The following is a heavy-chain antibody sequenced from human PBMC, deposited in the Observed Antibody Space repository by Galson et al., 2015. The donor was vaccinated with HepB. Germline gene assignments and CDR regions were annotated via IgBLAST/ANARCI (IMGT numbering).Heavy chain of an antibody. CDR2: ISGGGGST. V-gene: IGHV3-23*01. J-gene: IGHJ4*02. CDR3: AKDRQYSPSSVEY. CDR1: GFTFNSYA. D-gene: IGHD5-12*01. Sequence: SLRLSCAASGFTFNSYAMSWVRQAPGKGLEWVSTISGGGGSTYYADSVKGRFTISRDTSKNTLNVEMSSLRAEDTAVYYCAKDRQYSPSSVEYWGQGTLVTVSS.